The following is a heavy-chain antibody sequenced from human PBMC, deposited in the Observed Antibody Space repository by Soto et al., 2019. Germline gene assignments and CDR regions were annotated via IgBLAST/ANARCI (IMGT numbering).Heavy chain of an antibody. CDR1: GFTFSDYY. J-gene: IGHJ4*02. CDR3: ASGRGAAADYLDF. CDR2: ISSSTSHT. D-gene: IGHD6-13*01. Sequence: PGGSLRLSCAVSGFTFSDYYMTWIRQAPGKGLEWVSYISSSTSHTNYADSVKGRFTISRDNAKNSLSLQMNSLRAEDTAVYYCASGRGAAADYLDFWGQGTLVTVSS. V-gene: IGHV3-11*03.